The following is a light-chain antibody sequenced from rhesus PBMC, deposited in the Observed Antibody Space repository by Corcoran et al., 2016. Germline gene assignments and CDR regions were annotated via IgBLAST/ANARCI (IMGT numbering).Light chain of an antibody. Sequence: EIVMTQSPATLSLSPGETATLSCRASESVGSYLAWYQQTPGQAPKHLVHSAYFRATGIPDRFSGSGSRTACTLTISSLEPEDVGVYHCQQYNDLLCTFGQGTKVEIK. V-gene: IGKV3-40*03. CDR1: ESVGSY. CDR2: SAY. CDR3: QQYNDLLCT. J-gene: IGKJ1*01.